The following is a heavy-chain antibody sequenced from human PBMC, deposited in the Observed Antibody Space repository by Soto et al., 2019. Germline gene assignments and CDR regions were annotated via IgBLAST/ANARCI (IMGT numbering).Heavy chain of an antibody. Sequence: GSRRVIQEKRKGLEWVAVIWYDGSNKYYADSVKGRFTTSSDNSKNTLYLQMNSLRAEDTAVYYCARARVRYYYGSGSYLPLSDYGMDVWGQGTTVSVYS. J-gene: IGHJ6*02. CDR1: G. CDR2: IWYDGSNK. V-gene: IGHV3-33*01. D-gene: IGHD3-10*01. CDR3: ARARVRYYYGSGSYLPLSDYGMDV.